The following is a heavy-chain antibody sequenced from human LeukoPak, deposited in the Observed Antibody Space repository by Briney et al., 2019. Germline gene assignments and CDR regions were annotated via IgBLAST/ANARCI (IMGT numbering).Heavy chain of an antibody. CDR1: GFTFISYA. CDR2: ISGSGGST. D-gene: IGHD3-3*01. Sequence: GGSLRLSCAASGFTFISYAMGWVRQAPGKGLEWVSVISGSGGSTYYADSVKGRFTISRDNSKNTLYLQMNSLRAEDTAVYYCARVFFGVVISDYFDYWGQGTLVTVSS. J-gene: IGHJ4*02. CDR3: ARVFFGVVISDYFDY. V-gene: IGHV3-23*01.